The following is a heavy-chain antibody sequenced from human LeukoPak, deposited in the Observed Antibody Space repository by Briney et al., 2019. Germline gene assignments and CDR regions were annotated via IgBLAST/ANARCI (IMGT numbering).Heavy chain of an antibody. CDR3: ALYCSGGSCYSYFDY. CDR1: GYTLTELS. J-gene: IGHJ4*02. CDR2: FDPEDGET. D-gene: IGHD2-15*01. Sequence: ASVKDSCKVSGYTLTELSMHWVRQAPGKGLEWMGGFDPEDGETIYAQKFQGRVTMTEDTSADTAYMELSSLRSEDTAVYYCALYCSGGSCYSYFDYWGQGTLVTVSS. V-gene: IGHV1-24*01.